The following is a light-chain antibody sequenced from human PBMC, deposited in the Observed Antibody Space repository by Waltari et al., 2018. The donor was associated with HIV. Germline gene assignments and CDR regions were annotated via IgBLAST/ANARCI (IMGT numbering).Light chain of an antibody. CDR3: QQSYSTPIT. V-gene: IGKV1-39*01. CDR2: AAS. J-gene: IGKJ5*01. CDR1: QSISSY. Sequence: DIQMTQSPSSLSASVGDRITITCRASQSISSYLNWFQQKPGKVPELLIYAASSLQSGVPSRFSGGGSGTDFTLTISSLQPEDFVIYYCQQSYSTPITFGQGTRLEIK.